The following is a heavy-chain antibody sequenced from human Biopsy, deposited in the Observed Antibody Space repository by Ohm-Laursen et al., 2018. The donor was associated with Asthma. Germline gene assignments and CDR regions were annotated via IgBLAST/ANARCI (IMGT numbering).Heavy chain of an antibody. CDR3: ARAQDYYDSRGYYRSFDY. Sequence: TLSLTCSVSGASVSSASDYWTWIRQHPGKGLEWIGFIYYSGSTYYNPSLKSRVSISIDTSKNQFSLKLGSVTAADTAVYYCARAQDYYDSRGYYRSFDYWGQGTLVTVSS. CDR2: IYYSGST. D-gene: IGHD3-22*01. J-gene: IGHJ4*02. CDR1: GASVSSASDY. V-gene: IGHV4-31*03.